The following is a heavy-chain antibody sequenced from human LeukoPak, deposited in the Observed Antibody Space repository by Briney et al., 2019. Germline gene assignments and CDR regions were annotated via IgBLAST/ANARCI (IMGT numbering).Heavy chain of an antibody. CDR3: AKDRRVVVTASPLDY. D-gene: IGHD2-21*02. V-gene: IGHV3-30*02. Sequence: GGSLRLSCAASGFTFSSYGMHWVRQAPGKGLEWVAFIRYDGSNKYYADSVKGRFTISRDNSKHTLYLQMNSLRAEDTAVYYCAKDRRVVVTASPLDYWGQGTLVTVSS. CDR1: GFTFSSYG. J-gene: IGHJ4*02. CDR2: IRYDGSNK.